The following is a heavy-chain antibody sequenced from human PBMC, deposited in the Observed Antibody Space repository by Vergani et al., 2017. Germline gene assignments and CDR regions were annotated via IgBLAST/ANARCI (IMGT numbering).Heavy chain of an antibody. CDR1: GYTFTGYY. D-gene: IGHD2-21*02. CDR2: IIPIFGTA. J-gene: IGHJ2*01. V-gene: IGHV1-69*18. CDR3: ARAYCGGDCYSIYWYFDL. Sequence: QVQLVQSGAEVKKPGASVKVSCKASGYTFTGYYMHWVRQAPGQGLEWMGRIIPIFGTANYAQKFQGRVTITADESTSTAYMELSSLRSEDTAVYYCARAYCGGDCYSIYWYFDLWGRGTLVTVSS.